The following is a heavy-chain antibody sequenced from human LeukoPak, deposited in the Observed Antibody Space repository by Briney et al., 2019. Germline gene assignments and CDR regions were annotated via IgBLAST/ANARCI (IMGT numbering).Heavy chain of an antibody. CDR3: ARDLGYYDSSGYIKFDY. CDR2: ISAYNGNT. D-gene: IGHD3-22*01. Sequence: ASVKVSCTASGYTFTSYGISWVRQAPGQGLEWMGWISAYNGNTNYAQKLQGRVTMTTDTSTSTAYMELRSLRSDDTAVYYCARDLGYYDSSGYIKFDYWGQGTLVTVSS. CDR1: GYTFTSYG. J-gene: IGHJ4*02. V-gene: IGHV1-18*01.